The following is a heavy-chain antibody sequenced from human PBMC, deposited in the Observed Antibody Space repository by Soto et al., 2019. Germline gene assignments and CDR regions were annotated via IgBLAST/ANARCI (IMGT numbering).Heavy chain of an antibody. V-gene: IGHV1-2*02. CDR2: INPATGAA. CDR1: GYPVTAYY. CDR3: ARGGGVGVAGSAAFDM. Sequence: QLHLVQSGAVVKKPGASVTVSCSASGYPVTAYYMHWVRQAPGRGLEWMGGINPATGAAKYTQTFQGRVTQARDTSTSTGFMELSGLTSEDTAGFYWARGGGVGVAGSAAFDMWGQGTLVTVSS. D-gene: IGHD3-3*01. J-gene: IGHJ3*02.